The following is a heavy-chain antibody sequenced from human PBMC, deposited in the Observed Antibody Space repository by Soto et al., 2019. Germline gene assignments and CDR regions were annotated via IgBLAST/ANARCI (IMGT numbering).Heavy chain of an antibody. V-gene: IGHV2-70*01. CDR2: IDWDDKK. CDR3: SRTIRGRYCTGCDCVFDY. J-gene: IGHJ4*02. Sequence: ASGPTLVTPTQTLTLTSTFSSFSVITKGVSVNWNRQPPGKALEWLALIDWDDKKYYSTSLKTSLTISKDTSKNLVVLTMTNMDPVDTATYSCSRTIRGRYCTGCDCVFDYWGQGTLVTVSS. D-gene: IGHD2-8*02. CDR1: SFSVITKGVS.